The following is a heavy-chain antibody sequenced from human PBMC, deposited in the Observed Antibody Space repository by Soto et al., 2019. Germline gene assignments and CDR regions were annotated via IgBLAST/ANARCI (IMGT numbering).Heavy chain of an antibody. V-gene: IGHV2-5*01. CDR1: GFSLSTSQVG. CDR2: VYWNDDK. Sequence: QITLKEPGPTLVKPTQTLTLTCTFSGFSLSTSQVGVGWIRQPPGKALEWLAHVYWNDDKYYSLSLKSRLTISKDTSKSQVVLTMTNMDPVDTATYYCAHLHTRGYYFDSWGQGALVTVSS. D-gene: IGHD4-4*01. CDR3: AHLHTRGYYFDS. J-gene: IGHJ4*02.